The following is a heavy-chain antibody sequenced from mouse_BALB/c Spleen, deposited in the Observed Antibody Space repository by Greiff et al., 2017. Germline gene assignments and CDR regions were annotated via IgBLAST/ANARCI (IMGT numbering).Heavy chain of an antibody. Sequence: VRLQQSGAELVKPGASVKLSCTASGFNIKDTYMHWVKQRPEQGLEWIGRIDPANGNTKYDPKFQGKATITADTSSNTAYLQLSSLTSEDTAVYYCASLMITTGYYFDYWGQGTTLTVSS. CDR1: GFNIKDTY. CDR3: ASLMITTGYYFDY. D-gene: IGHD2-4*01. CDR2: IDPANGNT. V-gene: IGHV14-3*02. J-gene: IGHJ2*01.